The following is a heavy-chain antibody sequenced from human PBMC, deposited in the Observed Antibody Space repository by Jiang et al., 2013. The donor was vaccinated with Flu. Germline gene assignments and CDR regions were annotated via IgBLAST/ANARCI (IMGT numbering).Heavy chain of an antibody. CDR2: IWYDGSNK. J-gene: IGHJ4*02. CDR1: GFTFSSYG. D-gene: IGHD3-10*01. CDR3: ARDRGEYRYLDY. Sequence: QLVESGGGVVQPGRSLRLSCAASGFTFSSYGMHWVRQAPGKGLEWVAVIWYDGSNKYYADSVKGRFTISRDNSKNTLYLQMNSLRAEDTAVYYCARDRGEYRYLDYWGQGTLVTVSS. V-gene: IGHV3-33*01.